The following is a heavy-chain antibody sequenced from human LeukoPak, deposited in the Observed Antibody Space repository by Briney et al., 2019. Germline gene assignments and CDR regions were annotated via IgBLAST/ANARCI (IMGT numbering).Heavy chain of an antibody. CDR1: GGSISSYY. D-gene: IGHD3-22*01. Sequence: SETLSLTCTVSGGSISSYYWSWIRQPAGKGLEWIGRIYTSGSTNYNPSLKSRVTMSVDTSKNQSSLKLSSVTAADTAVYYCARDPRWYYDSSGYRPTDAFDIWGQGTMVTVSS. CDR2: IYTSGST. J-gene: IGHJ3*02. CDR3: ARDPRWYYDSSGYRPTDAFDI. V-gene: IGHV4-4*07.